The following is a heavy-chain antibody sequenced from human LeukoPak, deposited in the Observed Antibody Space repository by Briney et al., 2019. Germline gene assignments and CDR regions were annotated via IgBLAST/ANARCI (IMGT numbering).Heavy chain of an antibody. CDR3: ARDSYYYGSGSAFDY. Sequence: VASVKVSCKASEGTFSSYAISWVRQAPGQGLEWMGRIIPIFGTANYAQKFQGRVTITTDESTSTAYMELSSLRSEDTAVYYCARDSYYYGSGSAFDYWGQGTLVTVSS. CDR1: EGTFSSYA. CDR2: IIPIFGTA. D-gene: IGHD3-10*01. J-gene: IGHJ4*02. V-gene: IGHV1-69*05.